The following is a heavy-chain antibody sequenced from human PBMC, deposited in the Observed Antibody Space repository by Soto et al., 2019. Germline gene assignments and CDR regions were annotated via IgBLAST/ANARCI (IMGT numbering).Heavy chain of an antibody. CDR2: INHSGST. D-gene: IGHD3-3*01. Sequence: PSETLSLTCVVNGGSVSGHFWSWIRQPPGKGLEWIGEINHSGSTNYNPSLKSRVTISVDTSKNQFSLKLSSVTAADTAVYYCAGWAVGIMIFGVPKDYWSQGTLVT. J-gene: IGHJ4*02. V-gene: IGHV4-34*01. CDR1: GGSVSGHF. CDR3: AGWAVGIMIFGVPKDY.